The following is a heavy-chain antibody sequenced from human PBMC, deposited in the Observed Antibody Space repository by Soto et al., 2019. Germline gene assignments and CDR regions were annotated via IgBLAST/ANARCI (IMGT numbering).Heavy chain of an antibody. CDR3: ARDLWFGELRGFDY. V-gene: IGHV4-34*01. CDR2: INHSGST. D-gene: IGHD3-10*01. CDR1: GGSFSGYY. J-gene: IGHJ4*02. Sequence: QVQLQQWGAGLLKPSETLSLTCAVYGGSFSGYYWSWIRQPPGKGLGWIGEINHSGSTNYNPSLKSRVTISVDTSKNQFSLKLGSVTAADTAVYYCARDLWFGELRGFDYWGQGTLVTVSS.